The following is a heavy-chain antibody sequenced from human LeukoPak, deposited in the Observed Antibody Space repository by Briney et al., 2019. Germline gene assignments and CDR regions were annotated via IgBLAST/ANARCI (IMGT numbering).Heavy chain of an antibody. Sequence: SETLSLTCAVYGGSFSGYYWSWIRQPPGKGLEWIGEINHSGSTDYNPSLKSRVTISVDTSKNQFSLKLSSVTAADTAVYYCARSRPGPQVGRRPEKYYYMDVWGKGTTVTISS. CDR1: GGSFSGYY. CDR2: INHSGST. V-gene: IGHV4-34*01. J-gene: IGHJ6*03. CDR3: ARSRPGPQVGRRPEKYYYMDV. D-gene: IGHD1-14*01.